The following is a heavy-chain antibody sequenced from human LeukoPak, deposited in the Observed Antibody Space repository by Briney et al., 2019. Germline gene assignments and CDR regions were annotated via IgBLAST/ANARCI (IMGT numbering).Heavy chain of an antibody. J-gene: IGHJ3*02. CDR3: ARGRYNWNDALPGDAFDI. Sequence: SGTLSLTCTVSGGSISSYYWSWIRQPAGRGLEWIGRIYTSGSTNYNPSLKSRVTMSVDTSKNQFSLKLSSVTAADTAVYYCARGRYNWNDALPGDAFDIWGQGTMVTVSS. CDR1: GGSISSYY. D-gene: IGHD1-1*01. V-gene: IGHV4-4*07. CDR2: IYTSGST.